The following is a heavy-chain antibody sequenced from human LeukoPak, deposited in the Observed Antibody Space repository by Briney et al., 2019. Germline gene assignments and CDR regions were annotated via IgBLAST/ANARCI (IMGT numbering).Heavy chain of an antibody. D-gene: IGHD4-23*01. CDR1: GGSFSGYY. J-gene: IGHJ4*02. V-gene: IGHV4-34*01. CDR3: ARGGGKRHVSGSIDY. Sequence: SETLSLTCAVYGGSFSGYYWSWIRQPPGKGLEWIGEINHSGSTNYNPSLKSRVTISVDTSKNQFSLKLGSVTAADTAVYYCARGGGKRHVSGSIDYWGQGTLVTVSS. CDR2: INHSGST.